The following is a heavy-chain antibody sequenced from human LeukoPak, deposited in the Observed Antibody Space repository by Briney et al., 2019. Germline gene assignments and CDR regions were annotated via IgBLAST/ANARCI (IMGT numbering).Heavy chain of an antibody. Sequence: PGGSLGLSCAASGFIFSDYWMTWVRQAPGKGLEWVAHIKQDGGEKYFVDSVKGRFTISRDNAKNLVYLQMSSLRAEDTAVYYCARGWNYAFRFDNWGQGTLVTVST. J-gene: IGHJ4*02. V-gene: IGHV3-7*01. CDR1: GFIFSDYW. CDR2: IKQDGGEK. D-gene: IGHD1-7*01. CDR3: ARGWNYAFRFDN.